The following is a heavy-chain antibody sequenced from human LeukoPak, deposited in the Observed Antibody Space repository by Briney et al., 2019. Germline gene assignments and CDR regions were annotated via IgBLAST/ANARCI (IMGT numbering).Heavy chain of an antibody. Sequence: PSETLSLTCTVSGGSISSYYWSWIRQPPGKGLEWIGYIYYSGSTNYNPSLKSRVNISVDTSKNQFSLKLSSVTAADTAVYYCARVSLGMVRGVMYYFDYWGQGTLVTVSS. CDR2: IYYSGST. CDR1: GGSISSYY. V-gene: IGHV4-59*01. D-gene: IGHD3-10*01. CDR3: ARVSLGMVRGVMYYFDY. J-gene: IGHJ4*02.